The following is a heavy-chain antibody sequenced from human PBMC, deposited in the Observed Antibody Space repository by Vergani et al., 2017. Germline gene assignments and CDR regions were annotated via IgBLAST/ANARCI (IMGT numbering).Heavy chain of an antibody. D-gene: IGHD1-20*01. J-gene: IGHJ5*02. V-gene: IGHV4-30-2*05. Sequence: QLQLQESGSGLVKPSQTLSLTCAVSGGSISSGGYSWSWIRQPPGKGLEWIGYIYYSGSTYYNPSLKSRVTISVDTSKNQFSLKLSSVTAADTAVYYCARVTGTTVGGWFDPWGQGTLVTVSS. CDR1: GGSISSGGYS. CDR3: ARVTGTTVGGWFDP. CDR2: IYYSGST.